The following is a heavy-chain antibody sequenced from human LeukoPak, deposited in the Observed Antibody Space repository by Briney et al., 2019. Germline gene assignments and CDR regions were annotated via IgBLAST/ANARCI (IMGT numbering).Heavy chain of an antibody. CDR1: GFTFSSYE. V-gene: IGHV3-23*01. CDR2: IGGSGGGT. D-gene: IGHD6-19*01. J-gene: IGHJ4*02. CDR3: ARNDFGSGWLGDY. Sequence: GGSLRLSCAASGFTFSSYEMNWVRQAPGKGLEWVSTIGGSGGGTYCAESVKGRFIISRDTSKNTLFLQMNSLRAEDTALYYCARNDFGSGWLGDYWGQGTLVTVFS.